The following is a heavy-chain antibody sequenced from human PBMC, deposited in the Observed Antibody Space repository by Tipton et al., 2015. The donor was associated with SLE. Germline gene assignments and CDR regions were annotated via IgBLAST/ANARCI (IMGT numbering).Heavy chain of an antibody. J-gene: IGHJ6*02. Sequence: TLSLTCTVSGGSISSSSYYWSWIRQPPGKGLEWIGEINHSGSTNYNPSLKSRVTISVDTSKNQFSLKLSSVTAADTAVYYCARGVAIFGVVIAPDGMDVWGQGTTVTVSS. CDR3: ARGVAIFGVVIAPDGMDV. V-gene: IGHV4-39*07. CDR1: GGSISSSSYY. CDR2: INHSGST. D-gene: IGHD3-3*01.